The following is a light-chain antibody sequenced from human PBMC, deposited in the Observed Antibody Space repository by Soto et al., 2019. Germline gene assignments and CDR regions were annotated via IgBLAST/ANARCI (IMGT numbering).Light chain of an antibody. J-gene: IGKJ1*01. Sequence: ALTQSPGTLSLSPGSGATLSCRASQRVASDLAWYLQKPGQPPRLLIYDASIRATGIPDRISGSGSERDFTLTISRLEPEDAAVYYCQQYGSSGTFGQGTKVDI. CDR1: QRVASD. V-gene: IGKV3-20*01. CDR2: DAS. CDR3: QQYGSSGT.